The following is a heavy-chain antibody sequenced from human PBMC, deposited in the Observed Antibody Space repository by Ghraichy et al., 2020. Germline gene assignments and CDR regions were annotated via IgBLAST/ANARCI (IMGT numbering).Heavy chain of an antibody. Sequence: SEPCPSRALPGRSLERPSLSSIGVGSASPQGGGLEWIGDVDHTGKTNHNPSLKGRATVSVDTSIQQFSLTIRSVVAADTAVYYCVSRGAHKLGQGLLVGRHFDSWDQGALVIVSS. CDR2: VDHTGKT. D-gene: IGHD6-6*01. J-gene: IGHJ4*02. V-gene: IGHV4-34*04. CDR1: ERPSLSS. CDR3: VSRGAHKLGQGLLVGRHFDS.